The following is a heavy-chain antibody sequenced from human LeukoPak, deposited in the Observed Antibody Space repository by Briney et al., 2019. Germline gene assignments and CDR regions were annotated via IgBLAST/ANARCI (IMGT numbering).Heavy chain of an antibody. Sequence: GGSLRLSCAASGFTFSSYAMSWVRQAPGKGLEWVSAITGSGGSTYYADSVKGRFTISRDNSKNMLYLQMNSLRAEDTAVYYCAKSDSSGYYYFDYWGQGTLVTVSS. D-gene: IGHD3-22*01. V-gene: IGHV3-23*01. CDR1: GFTFSSYA. J-gene: IGHJ4*02. CDR3: AKSDSSGYYYFDY. CDR2: ITGSGGST.